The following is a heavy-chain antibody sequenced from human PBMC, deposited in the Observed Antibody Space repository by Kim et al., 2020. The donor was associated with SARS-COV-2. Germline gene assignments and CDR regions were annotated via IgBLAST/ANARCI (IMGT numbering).Heavy chain of an antibody. CDR2: ISCNSGSI. J-gene: IGHJ4*02. CDR3: AKAGCIAAAGNSFDY. CDR1: GFTFDDYA. V-gene: IGHV3-9*01. D-gene: IGHD6-13*01. Sequence: GGSLRLSCAASGFTFDDYAMHWVRQAPGKGLEWVSGISCNSGSIGYADSVKSRFTISRDNAKNSLYLQMNSLRAEDTAFYYCAKAGCIAAAGNSFDYWGQGTTVTVSS.